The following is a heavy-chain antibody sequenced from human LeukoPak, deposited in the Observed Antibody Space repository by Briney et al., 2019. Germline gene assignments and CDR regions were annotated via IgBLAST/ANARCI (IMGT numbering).Heavy chain of an antibody. CDR1: GYTFTSYG. CDR3: ARSSGDYPYYFDS. D-gene: IGHD4-17*01. V-gene: IGHV1-18*01. CDR2: ISAYNGNT. J-gene: IGHJ4*02. Sequence: ASVKVSCKASGYTFTSYGISWVRQAPGQGLGWMGWISAYNGNTNYSQKFQGRVTITRDTSAGTAYMELSSLRSEDTAVYYCARSSGDYPYYFDSWGQGTLVTVSS.